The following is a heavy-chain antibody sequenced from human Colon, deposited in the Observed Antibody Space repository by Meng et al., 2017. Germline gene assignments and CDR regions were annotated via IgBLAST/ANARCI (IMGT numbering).Heavy chain of an antibody. CDR3: ASSSGWWRLDS. CDR1: GISISSATY. V-gene: IGHV4-4*02. J-gene: IGHJ4*02. Sequence: QVQLQESGPGLGKPSGTLSRTCAVSGISISSATYGSWVRQPPGKGLEWMGESYYGGSTTYNPSLSSRATISLDKSKSQFSLQFDSVTAADTATYYCASSSGWWRLDSWGQGTLVTVSS. D-gene: IGHD6-19*01. CDR2: SYYGGST.